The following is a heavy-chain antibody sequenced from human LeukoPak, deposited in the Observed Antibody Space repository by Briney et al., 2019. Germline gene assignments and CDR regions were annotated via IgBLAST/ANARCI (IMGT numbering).Heavy chain of an antibody. CDR2: IWYDGSDK. J-gene: IGHJ4*02. V-gene: IGHV3-33*01. D-gene: IGHD3-22*01. CDR1: GFTFSSYG. CDR3: ARELPPVVNFYFDS. Sequence: GGSLRLSCEGSGFTFSSYGMHWVRQAPGKGLEWVAVIWYDGSDKYYADSVKGRFSISRDNSKNTLYLQMNSLRAEDTAVYYCARELPPVVNFYFDSWGQGTLVTVSS.